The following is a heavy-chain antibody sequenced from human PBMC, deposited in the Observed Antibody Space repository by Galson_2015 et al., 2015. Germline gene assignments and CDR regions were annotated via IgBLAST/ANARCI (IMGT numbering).Heavy chain of an antibody. CDR3: ASLTIA. Sequence: SLRLSCAVSGFTVSSNYMTWVRQAPGKGLEWVSVIHNTGSTYYADSEKCRFTISRDNSKNTLYLQMISMRAEDTAVYYCASLTIAWGQGTLVTVSS. CDR2: IHNTGST. D-gene: IGHD3-10*01. J-gene: IGHJ4*02. V-gene: IGHV3-53*01. CDR1: GFTVSSNY.